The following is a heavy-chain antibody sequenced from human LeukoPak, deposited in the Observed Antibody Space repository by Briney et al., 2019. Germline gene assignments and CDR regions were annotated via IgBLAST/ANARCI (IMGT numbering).Heavy chain of an antibody. CDR1: GFPFSSYW. V-gene: IGHV3-7*01. J-gene: IGHJ4*02. CDR2: IRHDGSET. D-gene: IGHD3-22*01. Sequence: GGSLRLSCAASGFPFSSYWMSWVRQAPGKGPEWVANIRHDGSETYYVDSLRGRFTISRDNAKNSLYLQMNSLRAEDTALYYCAREVSEGFDFWGQGTLVTVSS. CDR3: AREVSEGFDF.